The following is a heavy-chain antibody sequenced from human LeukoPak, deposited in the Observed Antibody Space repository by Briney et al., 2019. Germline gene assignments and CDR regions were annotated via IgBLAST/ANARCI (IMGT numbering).Heavy chain of an antibody. CDR1: GGSFSDYY. CDR3: ARERAGYCSSTSCYIRLYYYYMDV. CDR2: INHSGNT. D-gene: IGHD2-2*02. J-gene: IGHJ6*03. V-gene: IGHV4-34*01. Sequence: SETLSLTCAVYGGSFSDYYWSWIRQPPGKGLEWIGEINHSGNTNYNPSLKSRVTISVDTSKNQFSLKLSSVTAADTAVYYCARERAGYCSSTSCYIRLYYYYMDVWGKGTTVTVSS.